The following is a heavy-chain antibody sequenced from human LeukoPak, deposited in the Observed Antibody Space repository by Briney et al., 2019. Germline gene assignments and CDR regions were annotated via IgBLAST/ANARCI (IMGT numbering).Heavy chain of an antibody. CDR2: MSSSAMSI. Sequence: GGSLRLSCAASGFTFSDYYMSWIRQAPGKGLEWVSHMSSSAMSIYYADSVKGRFTISRDNAKNSLYLQMNSLRAEDTAVYYCVRGGWFKWNVGFDYWGQGTLVTVSS. CDR3: VRGGWFKWNVGFDY. V-gene: IGHV3-11*04. J-gene: IGHJ4*02. CDR1: GFTFSDYY. D-gene: IGHD1-1*01.